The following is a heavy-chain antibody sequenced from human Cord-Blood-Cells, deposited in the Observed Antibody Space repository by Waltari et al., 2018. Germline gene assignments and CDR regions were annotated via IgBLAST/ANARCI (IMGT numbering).Heavy chain of an antibody. CDR3: AKDDAFDI. V-gene: IGHV3-23*01. CDR2: ISGGGGSP. J-gene: IGHJ3*02. Sequence: EVQLLESGGGLVQPGGSLRLSCAASGFTFSSYAMSWVRLAPGKGLGWVSGISGGGGSPYYADSVKGRFTISRDNSKNTLYLQMNSLRAEDTAVYYCAKDDAFDIWGQGTMVTVSS. CDR1: GFTFSSYA.